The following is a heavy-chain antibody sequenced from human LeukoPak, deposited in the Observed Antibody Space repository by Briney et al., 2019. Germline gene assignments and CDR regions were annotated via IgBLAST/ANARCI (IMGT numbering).Heavy chain of an antibody. CDR1: GFSFSDYG. CDR2: IWFDGTSK. CDR3: ARREINGPEGYYYMDV. J-gene: IGHJ6*03. D-gene: IGHD2-8*01. V-gene: IGHV3-33*03. Sequence: GGSLRLSCAASGFSFSDYGMHWVRQAPGKGLEWVAFIWFDGTSKYYADSVKGRFTISRDNAKYSLYLQMNSLRAEDTALYYCARREINGPEGYYYMDVWGKGTTVTVSS.